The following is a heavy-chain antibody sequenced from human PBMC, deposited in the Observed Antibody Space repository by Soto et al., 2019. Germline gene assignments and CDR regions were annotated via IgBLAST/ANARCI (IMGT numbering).Heavy chain of an antibody. CDR3: AGLNWNDGSWY. V-gene: IGHV4-59*01. Sequence: QVQLQESGPGLVKPSETLSLTCTVSGGSISNYYWSWIRQPPGKGLEWIGYIYYSGSTNYNPSLKSRVTISVDTSKNQFSLKLSSVTAADTAVYYCAGLNWNDGSWYWGQGTLVTVSS. CDR2: IYYSGST. D-gene: IGHD1-1*01. CDR1: GGSISNYY. J-gene: IGHJ4*02.